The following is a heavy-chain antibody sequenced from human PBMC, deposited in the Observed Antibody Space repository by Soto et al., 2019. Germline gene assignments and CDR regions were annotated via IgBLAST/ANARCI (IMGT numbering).Heavy chain of an antibody. Sequence: GASVKVSCKASGGTFSSYAISWVRQAPGQGLEWMGGIIPIFGTANYAQKFQGRVTITADESTSTAYMELSSLRSEDTAVYYCARGGYSYGLDYYYYYGMDVWGQGTTVTVS. CDR1: GGTFSSYA. D-gene: IGHD5-18*01. CDR3: ARGGYSYGLDYYYYYGMDV. CDR2: IIPIFGTA. V-gene: IGHV1-69*13. J-gene: IGHJ6*02.